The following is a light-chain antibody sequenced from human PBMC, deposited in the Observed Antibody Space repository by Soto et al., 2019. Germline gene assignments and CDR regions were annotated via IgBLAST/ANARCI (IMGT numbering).Light chain of an antibody. CDR3: NSYAGTITRFV. V-gene: IGLV2-14*01. CDR1: SSDVGAYKY. J-gene: IGLJ1*01. CDR2: EVS. Sequence: QSVLTQPASVCGSPGQSVTISCTGTSSDVGAYKYVSWYQQHPGKAPKLMIYEVSNRPSGVSNRFSGSKSGNTASLTISGLQADDEADYYCNSYAGTITRFVFGTGTKVTVL.